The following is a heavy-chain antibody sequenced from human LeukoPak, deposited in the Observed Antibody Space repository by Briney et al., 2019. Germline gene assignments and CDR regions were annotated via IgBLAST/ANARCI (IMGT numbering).Heavy chain of an antibody. V-gene: IGHV4-61*02. CDR3: ARGGLYRSNTSCSPQYYFDY. J-gene: IGHJ4*02. CDR2: IYTSGST. D-gene: IGHD2-2*01. CDR1: GGSISSGSYY. Sequence: SETLSLTCTVSGGSISSGSYYWSWIRQPAGKGLEWIGRIYTSGSTNYNPSLESRVTISVDTSKNQFSLKLSSVTAADTAVYYCARGGLYRSNTSCSPQYYFDYWGQGTLVTVSS.